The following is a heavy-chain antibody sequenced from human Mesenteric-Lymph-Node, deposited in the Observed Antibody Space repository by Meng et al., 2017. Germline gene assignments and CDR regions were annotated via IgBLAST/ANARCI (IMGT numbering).Heavy chain of an antibody. J-gene: IGHJ4*02. CDR2: IDLGGSP. Sequence: QVQLQESGPGLWEPSGTLSLTCAVSGGSISSYNWWSWVRQPPGKGLEWIGQIDLGGSPYYNPSLESRVIMSLDKSKNQFSLRLTSVAAADTAVYYCARHGGWHFDYWGQGALVTVSS. D-gene: IGHD6-19*01. V-gene: IGHV4-4*02. CDR3: ARHGGWHFDY. CDR1: GGSISSYNW.